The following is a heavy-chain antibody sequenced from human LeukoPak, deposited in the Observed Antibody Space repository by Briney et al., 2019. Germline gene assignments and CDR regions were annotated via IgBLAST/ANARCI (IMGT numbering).Heavy chain of an antibody. J-gene: IGHJ3*02. CDR3: ARRVGGSYVNDAFDI. CDR2: IYPGDSDT. CDR1: GYIFTSYW. Sequence: GESLKISCKGSGYIFTSYWIGWVRQMPGKGLEWMGIIYPGDSDTRYSPSFQGQVTISADKSISTAYLQWSSLKASDTAMYYCARRVGGSYVNDAFDIWGQGTMVTVSS. V-gene: IGHV5-51*01. D-gene: IGHD1-26*01.